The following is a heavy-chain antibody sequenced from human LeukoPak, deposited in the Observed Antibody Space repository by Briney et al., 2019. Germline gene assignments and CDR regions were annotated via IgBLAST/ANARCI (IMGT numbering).Heavy chain of an antibody. Sequence: SGPTLVKPTQTLTLTCTFSGFSLSTSGVGVGWIRQPPGKALEWLALIYWDDDKRYSPSLKSRLTITKDTSKNQVVLTMTNMDPVDTATYYCARITFGESIPYYFDYWGQGTLVTVSS. CDR3: ARITFGESIPYYFDY. V-gene: IGHV2-5*02. D-gene: IGHD3-10*01. J-gene: IGHJ4*02. CDR2: IYWDDDK. CDR1: GFSLSTSGVG.